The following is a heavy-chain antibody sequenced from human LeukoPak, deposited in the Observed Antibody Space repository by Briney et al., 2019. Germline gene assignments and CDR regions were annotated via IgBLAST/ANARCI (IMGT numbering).Heavy chain of an antibody. J-gene: IGHJ4*02. Sequence: SGGSLRLSCAASGFTFSSYAMSWVRQAPGKGLEWVSAISGSGGSTYYADSVKGRFTISRDNSKNTLYLQMNSLRAEDTAVYYCAKARWEGDGGYTLWGQGTLVTVSS. CDR1: GFTFSSYA. V-gene: IGHV3-23*01. D-gene: IGHD4-17*01. CDR3: AKARWEGDGGYTL. CDR2: ISGSGGST.